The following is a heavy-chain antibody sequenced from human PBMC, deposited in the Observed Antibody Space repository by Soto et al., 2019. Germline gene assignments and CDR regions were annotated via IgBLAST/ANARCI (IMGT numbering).Heavy chain of an antibody. J-gene: IGHJ4*02. Sequence: QVQLVESGGGLVKPGGSLRLSCAASGFTFSDHYMSWIRQAPGKGLEWVSYISSSGSIIYNADSVKGRFTVSRDNAKNSLYLQMNSLRAEDTAVYYCARDLEYSGYQNDYWGQGTLVTVSS. D-gene: IGHD5-12*01. CDR1: GFTFSDHY. V-gene: IGHV3-11*01. CDR3: ARDLEYSGYQNDY. CDR2: ISSSGSII.